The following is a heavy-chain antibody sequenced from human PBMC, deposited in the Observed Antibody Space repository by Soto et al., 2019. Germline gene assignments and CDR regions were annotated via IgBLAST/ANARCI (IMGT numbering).Heavy chain of an antibody. CDR3: ARDPNNIAAAGPRNYYYIDV. D-gene: IGHD6-13*01. Sequence: SVKVSCKASGGSFSSYTISWLRQAPGQGLEWMGRIIPILGIANYAQKFQGRVTITADKSTSTAYMELSSLRSEDTAVYYCARDPNNIAAAGPRNYYYIDVWGKGTTVTVSS. V-gene: IGHV1-69*04. CDR1: GGSFSSYT. CDR2: IIPILGIA. J-gene: IGHJ6*03.